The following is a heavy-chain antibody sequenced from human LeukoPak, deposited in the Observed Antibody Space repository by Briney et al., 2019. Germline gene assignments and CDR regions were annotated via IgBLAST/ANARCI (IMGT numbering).Heavy chain of an antibody. V-gene: IGHV3-7*03. CDR3: ARGGKAMVTLSYYYYYMDV. D-gene: IGHD5-18*01. J-gene: IGHJ6*03. CDR2: IKQDGSEK. Sequence: GGSLRLSCAASGFTFSSYWMSWVRQAPGKGLEWVANIKQDGSEKYYVDSVKGRFTISRDNAKNSLYLQMNSLRAEDTALYYCARGGKAMVTLSYYYYYMDVWGKGTTVTVSS. CDR1: GFTFSSYW.